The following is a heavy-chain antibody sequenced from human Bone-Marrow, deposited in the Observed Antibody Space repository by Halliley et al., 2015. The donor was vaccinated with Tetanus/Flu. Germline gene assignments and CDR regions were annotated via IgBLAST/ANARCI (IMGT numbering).Heavy chain of an antibody. V-gene: IGHV4-59*01. D-gene: IGHD6-13*01. CDR2: IYYTGST. CDR3: ARVTAASGRDFDY. Sequence: WIGRIYYTGSTNYNPSLKSRVSISVDTSKNQFSLKLSSVTAGDTAVYYCARVTAASGRDFDYWGQGTLVTVSS. J-gene: IGHJ4*02.